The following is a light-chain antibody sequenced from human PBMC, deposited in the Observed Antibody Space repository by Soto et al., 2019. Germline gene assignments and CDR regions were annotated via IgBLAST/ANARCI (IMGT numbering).Light chain of an antibody. V-gene: IGKV3-15*01. CDR2: GAS. CDR1: QSVSSN. CDR3: QLLNDYFFT. J-gene: IGKJ3*01. Sequence: EIVMTQSPATLSVSPGERATLSCRASQSVSSNLAWYQQKPGQAPRLLIYGASTRATGIPARFSGSGSGTEFTLTISSLQSEDFAVYYCQLLNDYFFTFGPGTTVDIK.